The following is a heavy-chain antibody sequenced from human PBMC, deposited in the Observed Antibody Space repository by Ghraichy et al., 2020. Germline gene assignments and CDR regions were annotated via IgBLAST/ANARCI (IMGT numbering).Heavy chain of an antibody. CDR2: ISGSGGST. CDR1: GFTFSIYA. CDR3: AIDLYYGSGIRWPG. D-gene: IGHD3-10*01. Sequence: GALRLSCAASGFTFSIYAMSWVRQAPGKGLEWVSAISGSGGSTYYADSVKGRFTISRDNSKNTLYLQMNSLRAEDTAVYYCAIDLYYGSGIRWPGWGQGTLVTVSS. J-gene: IGHJ4*02. V-gene: IGHV3-23*01.